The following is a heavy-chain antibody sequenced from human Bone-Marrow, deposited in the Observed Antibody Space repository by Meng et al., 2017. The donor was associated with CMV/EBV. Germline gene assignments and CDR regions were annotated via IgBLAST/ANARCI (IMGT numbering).Heavy chain of an antibody. CDR3: ASLREGGMDYYGMDV. V-gene: IGHV3-53*01. CDR2: IYSGGST. Sequence: GGSLRLSCAASGFTFSSYAMSWVRQAPGKGLEWVSVIYSGGSTYYADSVKGRFTISRDNSKNTLYLQMNSLRAEDTAVYYCASLREGGMDYYGMDVWGQGTTVTVSS. D-gene: IGHD3-16*01. CDR1: GFTFSSYA. J-gene: IGHJ6*02.